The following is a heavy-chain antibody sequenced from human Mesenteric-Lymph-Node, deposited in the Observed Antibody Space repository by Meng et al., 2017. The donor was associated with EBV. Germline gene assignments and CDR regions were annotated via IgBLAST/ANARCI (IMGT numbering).Heavy chain of an antibody. V-gene: IGHV4-30-4*01. J-gene: IGHJ4*02. CDR3: VGGVAADGSVDY. CDR1: GGSISSGGYY. Sequence: LQLQESGPGLVKPSQTLSLTCAVSGGSISSGGYYWSWIRQPPGKGLEWIGYIYYSGDTYYNPSLRSRVTISVDTSKNQFSLKLSSVTAADTAVYYCVGGVAADGSVDYWGQGTLVTVSS. CDR2: IYYSGDT. D-gene: IGHD6-13*01.